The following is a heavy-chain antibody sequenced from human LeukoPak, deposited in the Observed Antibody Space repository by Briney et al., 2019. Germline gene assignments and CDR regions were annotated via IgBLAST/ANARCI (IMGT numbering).Heavy chain of an antibody. CDR1: GGSISSYY. D-gene: IGHD5-24*01. V-gene: IGHV4-59*01. CDR2: IYYSGST. J-gene: IGHJ2*01. Sequence: SETLSLTCTVSGGSISSYYWSWLRQPPGKGLEWIGYIYYSGSTNYNPSLKSRVTISVDTSKNQFSLKLSSVTAADTAVYYCARQHVEMATMVWYFDLWGRGTLVTVSS. CDR3: ARQHVEMATMVWYFDL.